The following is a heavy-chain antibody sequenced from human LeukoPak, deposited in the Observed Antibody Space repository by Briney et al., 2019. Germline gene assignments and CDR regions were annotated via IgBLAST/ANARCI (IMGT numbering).Heavy chain of an antibody. CDR1: GFTFSSYG. CDR3: AKDQRITMVRGVLWPIAY. CDR2: ILYDGSNK. Sequence: GGSLRLSCAASGFTFSSYGMHWVRQAPGKGLEWVAVILYDGSNKYYADSVKGRFTISRDNSKNTLYLQMNSLRAEDTAVYYCAKDQRITMVRGVLWPIAYWGQGTLVTLSS. V-gene: IGHV3-30*18. D-gene: IGHD3-10*01. J-gene: IGHJ4*02.